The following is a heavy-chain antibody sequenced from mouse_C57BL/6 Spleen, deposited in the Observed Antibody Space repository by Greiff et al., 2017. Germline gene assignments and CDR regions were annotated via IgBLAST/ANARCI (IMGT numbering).Heavy chain of an antibody. CDR1: GYAFTNYL. Sequence: QVQLKESGAELVRPGTSVKVSCKASGYAFTNYLIEWVKQRPGQGLEWIGVINPGSGGTNYNEKFKGKATLAADKSSSTAYMQLISLTSEDSAVYFCARSGLTMITRGPYYFDYWGQGTTLTVSS. CDR2: INPGSGGT. J-gene: IGHJ2*01. V-gene: IGHV1-54*01. CDR3: ARSGLTMITRGPYYFDY. D-gene: IGHD2-4*01.